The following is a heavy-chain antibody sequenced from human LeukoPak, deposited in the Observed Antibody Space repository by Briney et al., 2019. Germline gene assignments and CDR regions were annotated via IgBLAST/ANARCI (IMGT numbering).Heavy chain of an antibody. Sequence: GGSLRLSCAASGFSFSDYYMSWIRQAPGKGLGWVSYMSSSGDTIYYADSVKGRFTISRDNAKNSLFLQMNSLRAEDTDVYLTAPTRTYSVYWGQGTLVTVSS. D-gene: IGHD2-15*01. J-gene: IGHJ4*02. V-gene: IGHV3-11*04. CDR1: GFSFSDYY. CDR3: APTRTYSVY. CDR2: MSSSGDTI.